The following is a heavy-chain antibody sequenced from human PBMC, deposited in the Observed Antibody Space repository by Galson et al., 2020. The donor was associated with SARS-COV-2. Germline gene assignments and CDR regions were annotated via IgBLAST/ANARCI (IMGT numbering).Heavy chain of an antibody. CDR3: ARYESDILAFGS. Sequence: SETLSLTCTVSGGSINSGGYYWSWIRQHPEKGLEWIKYIYYSGNTYYNPSLKSRVTISIDTSNNQFSLRLSSVTPADTALYFCARYESDILAFGSWGQGTLVTVSS. D-gene: IGHD3-3*01. CDR1: GGSINSGGYY. J-gene: IGHJ4*02. CDR2: IYYSGNT. V-gene: IGHV4-31*03.